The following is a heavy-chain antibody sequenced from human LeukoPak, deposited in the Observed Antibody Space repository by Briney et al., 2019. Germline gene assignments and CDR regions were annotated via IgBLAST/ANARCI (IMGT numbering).Heavy chain of an antibody. CDR3: ARMVRVGYYYYGMDV. V-gene: IGHV3-13*01. D-gene: IGHD3-10*01. CDR2: IGTAGDT. CDR1: GFTFSSYD. Sequence: GGSLRLSCAASGFTFSSYDMHWVRQATGKGLEWVSAIGTAGDTYYPGSVKGRFTISRENAKNSLYLQMNSLRAGDTAVYYCARMVRVGYYYYGMDVWGQGTTVTVSS. J-gene: IGHJ6*02.